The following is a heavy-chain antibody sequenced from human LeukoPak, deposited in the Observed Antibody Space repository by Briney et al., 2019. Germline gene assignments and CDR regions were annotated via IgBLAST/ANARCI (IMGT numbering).Heavy chain of an antibody. J-gene: IGHJ4*02. V-gene: IGHV4-39*07. CDR1: GGSISSSGYY. Sequence: PSETLSLTCTVSGGSISSSGYYWSWIRQPPGKGLEWIGEINHSGSTNYNPSLKSRVTISVDTSKNQFSLKLSSVTAADTAVYYCAGDSSGWYPGGFDYWGQGTLVTVSS. D-gene: IGHD6-19*01. CDR3: AGDSSGWYPGGFDY. CDR2: INHSGST.